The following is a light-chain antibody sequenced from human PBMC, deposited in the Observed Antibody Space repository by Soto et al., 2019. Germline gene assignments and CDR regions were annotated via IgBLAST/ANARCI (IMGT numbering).Light chain of an antibody. V-gene: IGKV1-5*03. CDR1: QTISSW. CDR2: KAS. CDR3: QPSNSYSEA. Sequence: DIQMTQSPSTLSGSVGDRVTITCRASQTISSWLAWYQQKPGKAPKLLIYKASTLKSGVPSRFSGSGSGTEFTLTISSLQPDDLATYYCQPSNSYSEAFGQGTKVDIK. J-gene: IGKJ1*01.